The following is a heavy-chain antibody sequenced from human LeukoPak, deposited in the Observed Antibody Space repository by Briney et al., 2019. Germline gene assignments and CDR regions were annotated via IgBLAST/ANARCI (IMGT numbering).Heavy chain of an antibody. D-gene: IGHD1-26*01. Sequence: KPSETLSLTCSVSGGSINSYYWSWIRQPPRKGLEWIGYIYYSGTTNYNPSLRSRVTMLVDTSKNQFTLKLSSVTAADTAVYYCARAEVGATIWFDPWGQGTLVTVSS. CDR1: GGSINSYY. V-gene: IGHV4-59*01. CDR2: IYYSGTT. J-gene: IGHJ5*02. CDR3: ARAEVGATIWFDP.